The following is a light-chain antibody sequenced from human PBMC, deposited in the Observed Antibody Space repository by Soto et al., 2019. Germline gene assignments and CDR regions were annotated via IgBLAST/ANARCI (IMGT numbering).Light chain of an antibody. CDR1: QSVSSN. Sequence: EIVMTQSPATLSVSPGERATLSCRASQSVSSNLVWYQQKPGQAPRLLIYGASSRATGIPARFSGSGSGTEFTLTLSSLQSEDFAVYYCQQSNNWPRTFGQGTKVEIK. V-gene: IGKV3-15*01. J-gene: IGKJ1*01. CDR2: GAS. CDR3: QQSNNWPRT.